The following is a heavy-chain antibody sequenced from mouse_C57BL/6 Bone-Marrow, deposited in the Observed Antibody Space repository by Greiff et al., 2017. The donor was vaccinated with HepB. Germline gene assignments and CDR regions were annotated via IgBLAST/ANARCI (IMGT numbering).Heavy chain of an antibody. Sequence: EVQLQQSGAELVRPGASVKLSCTASGFNIKDDYMHWVKQRPEQGLEWIGWIDPENGDTEYASKFQGKATITADTSSNTAYLQLSSLTSEDTAVYYCTTSDVTTASYWYFDVWGTGTTVTVSS. V-gene: IGHV14-4*01. D-gene: IGHD1-2*01. J-gene: IGHJ1*03. CDR3: TTSDVTTASYWYFDV. CDR2: IDPENGDT. CDR1: GFNIKDDY.